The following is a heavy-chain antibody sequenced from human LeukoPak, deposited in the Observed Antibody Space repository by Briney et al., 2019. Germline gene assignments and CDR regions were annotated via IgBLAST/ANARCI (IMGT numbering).Heavy chain of an antibody. V-gene: IGHV3-23*01. D-gene: IGHD6-13*01. J-gene: IGHJ6*03. Sequence: GGSLRLSCAASGFTFSGYAMSWVRQAPGKGLEWVSAISGSGGSTYYADSVKGRFTISRDNSKNTLYLQMNSLRAEDTAVYYCAKDSSSWSYYYYMDVWGKGTTVTVSS. CDR2: ISGSGGST. CDR1: GFTFSGYA. CDR3: AKDSSSWSYYYYMDV.